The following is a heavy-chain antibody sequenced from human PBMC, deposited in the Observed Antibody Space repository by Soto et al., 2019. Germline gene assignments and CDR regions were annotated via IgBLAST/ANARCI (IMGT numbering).Heavy chain of an antibody. V-gene: IGHV1-18*01. CDR2: ISAYNGNT. Sequence: ASVNVSCKASGYTFTGYGISWVRQAPGQGLEWMGWISAYNGNTNYAQKLQGRVTMTTDTSTSTAYMELRSLRSDDTAVYYCARMVTGTGDNWFDPWGQGTLVTVSS. CDR3: ARMVTGTGDNWFDP. J-gene: IGHJ5*02. CDR1: GYTFTGYG. D-gene: IGHD1-1*01.